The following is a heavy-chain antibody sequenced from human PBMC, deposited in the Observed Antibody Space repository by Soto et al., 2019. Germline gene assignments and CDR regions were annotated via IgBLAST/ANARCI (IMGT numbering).Heavy chain of an antibody. D-gene: IGHD4-17*01. J-gene: IGHJ4*02. CDR1: GYSFTSYW. Sequence: GESLKISCKGSGYSFTSYWISWVRQMPGKGLEWMGRIDPSDSYTNYSPSFQGHVTISADKSISTAYLQWSSLKASDTAMYYCATATVTNYYFDYWRQGTLVTVSS. CDR3: ATATVTNYYFDY. V-gene: IGHV5-10-1*01. CDR2: IDPSDSYT.